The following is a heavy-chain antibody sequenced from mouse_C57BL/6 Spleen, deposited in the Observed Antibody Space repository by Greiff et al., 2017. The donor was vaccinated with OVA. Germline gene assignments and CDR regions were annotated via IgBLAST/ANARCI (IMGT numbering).Heavy chain of an antibody. D-gene: IGHD2-3*01. CDR3: ARRKMMVTTMDY. Sequence: QVQLKQPGAELVMPGASVKLSCKASGYTFTSYWMHWVKQRPGQGLEWIGEIDPSDSYTNYNQKFKGKSTLTVDKSSSTAYMQLSSLTSEDSAVYYCARRKMMVTTMDYWGQGTTLTVSS. CDR1: GYTFTSYW. CDR2: IDPSDSYT. J-gene: IGHJ2*01. V-gene: IGHV1-69*01.